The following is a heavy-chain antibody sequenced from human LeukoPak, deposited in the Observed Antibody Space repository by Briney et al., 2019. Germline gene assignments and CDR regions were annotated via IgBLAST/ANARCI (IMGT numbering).Heavy chain of an antibody. CDR2: INPNSGGTDT. CDR3: AKGYYDGGHSHYEGGSVDS. J-gene: IGHJ4*02. V-gene: IGHV1-2*02. Sequence: GASVKVSCKAFGYTFTDYYMHWVRQAPGQGLEWMGYINPNSGGTDTNYARKFQGRVTMTTDSSISTAYMELSRLRSDDTAVYYCAKGYYDGGHSHYEGGSVDSWGQGTHVTVSS. CDR1: GYTFTDYY. D-gene: IGHD3-22*01.